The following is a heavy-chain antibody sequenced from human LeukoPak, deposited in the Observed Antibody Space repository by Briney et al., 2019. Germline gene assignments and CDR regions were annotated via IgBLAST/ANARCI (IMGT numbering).Heavy chain of an antibody. J-gene: IGHJ5*02. CDR2: IYYSGST. V-gene: IGHV4-59*01. Sequence: SETLSLTCTVSGGSISSYYWSWIRQPPGKGLEWIGYIYYSGSTNYNPSLKSRVTISVDSSKNQLSLKLSSVTAADTAVYYCARAYYDILTGYYRWFDPWGQGTLVTVSS. CDR3: ARAYYDILTGYYRWFDP. D-gene: IGHD3-9*01. CDR1: GGSISSYY.